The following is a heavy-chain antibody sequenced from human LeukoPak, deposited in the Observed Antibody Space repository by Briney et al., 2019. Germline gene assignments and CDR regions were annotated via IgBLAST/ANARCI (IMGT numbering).Heavy chain of an antibody. D-gene: IGHD3-10*01. V-gene: IGHV1-69*04. CDR3: AKVLWFGGAYYHYGMDV. CDR2: IIPSLEIV. Sequence: ASVKVSCKASGGSFNNYAINWVRQAPGQGLEWMGRIIPSLEIVNYARKFQGRVTITADTSTNTAYMHLSSLKADDTAIFYCAKVLWFGGAYYHYGMDVWGQGTTVSVTS. CDR1: GGSFNNYA. J-gene: IGHJ6*02.